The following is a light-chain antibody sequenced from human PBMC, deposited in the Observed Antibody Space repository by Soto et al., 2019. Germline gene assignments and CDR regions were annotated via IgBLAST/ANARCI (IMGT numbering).Light chain of an antibody. Sequence: QSVLTQPPSVSAAPGQRVTISCSGGSSNIGNNYVSWYQQLPGTAPKLLIYENNKRPSGLPDRFSGSKSGTSATLGITGLQAGDEADYYCGTWDSSLSVVFGGGTELTVL. CDR3: GTWDSSLSVV. J-gene: IGLJ2*01. V-gene: IGLV1-51*02. CDR2: ENN. CDR1: SSNIGNNY.